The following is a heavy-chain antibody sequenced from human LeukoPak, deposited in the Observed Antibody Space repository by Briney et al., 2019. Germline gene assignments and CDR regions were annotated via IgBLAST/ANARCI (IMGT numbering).Heavy chain of an antibody. CDR1: GGSFSGYY. CDR3: ARGFFGGVAWWDGYNYFDY. CDR2: INHSGST. D-gene: IGHD5-24*01. J-gene: IGHJ4*02. Sequence: SETLSLTCAVYGGSFSGYYWSWIRQPPGKGLEWIGEINHSGSTNYNPSLKSRVTISVDTSKNQFSLKLSSVTAADTAVYYCARGFFGGVAWWDGYNYFDYWGQGTLVTVSS. V-gene: IGHV4-34*01.